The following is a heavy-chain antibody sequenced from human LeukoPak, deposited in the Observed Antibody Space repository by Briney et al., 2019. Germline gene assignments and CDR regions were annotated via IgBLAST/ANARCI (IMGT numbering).Heavy chain of an antibody. CDR3: ARGGFYYYGSGSYYKGYQNYYYYMDV. Sequence: PSETLSLTCTVSGGSISSGSYYWSWIRQPAGKGLEWIGRIYTSGSTNYNPSLKSRVTISVDTSKNQFSLKLSSVTAADTAVYYCARGGFYYYGSGSYYKGYQNYYYYMDVWGKGTTVTISS. J-gene: IGHJ6*03. D-gene: IGHD3-10*01. CDR1: GGSISSGSYY. V-gene: IGHV4-61*02. CDR2: IYTSGST.